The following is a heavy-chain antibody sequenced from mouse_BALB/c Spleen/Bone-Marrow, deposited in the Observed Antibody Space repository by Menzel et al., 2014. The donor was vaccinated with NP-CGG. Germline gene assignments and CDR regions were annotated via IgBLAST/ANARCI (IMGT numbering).Heavy chain of an antibody. CDR2: INPSNGGT. CDR1: GYSFTRYY. V-gene: IGHV1S81*02. D-gene: IGHD1-1*01. Sequence: VQLQQSGAELVNPGASVKLSCKASGYSFTRYYMYWVKQRPGQGLEWIGEINPSNGGTNFNEKFKSKATLTVDKSSSTAYMQFSSLTSEDSAVYYCTRSNYGYWYFDVWGAGTTVTVSS. CDR3: TRSNYGYWYFDV. J-gene: IGHJ1*01.